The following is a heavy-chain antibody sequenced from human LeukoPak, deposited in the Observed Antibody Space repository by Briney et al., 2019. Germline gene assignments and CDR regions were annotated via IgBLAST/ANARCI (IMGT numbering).Heavy chain of an antibody. V-gene: IGHV3-21*01. CDR2: ISSSSSYI. Sequence: GGSLRLSCAASGFTFSSYSMNWVRQAPGKGLEWVSSISSSSSYIYYADSVKGRFTISRDNAKNSLYLQMNSLRAEDTAVYYCARSFRPFALAARYQFDPWGQGTLVTVSS. CDR3: ARSFRPFALAARYQFDP. CDR1: GFTFSSYS. J-gene: IGHJ5*02. D-gene: IGHD6-6*01.